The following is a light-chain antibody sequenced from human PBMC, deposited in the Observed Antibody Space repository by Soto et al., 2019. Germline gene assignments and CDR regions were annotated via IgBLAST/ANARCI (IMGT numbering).Light chain of an antibody. V-gene: IGKV2-28*01. J-gene: IGKJ5*01. CDR1: QILLHSNGYNY. Sequence: EIVITQSPLSLPVTPGEPASISCRSSQILLHSNGYNYLDWYLQKPGQSPQLLIYLGSNRASGVPDRFSGSGSGTDFALKISRVEAEDVGVYYCMQGTHWPITFGQGTHWRL. CDR3: MQGTHWPIT. CDR2: LGS.